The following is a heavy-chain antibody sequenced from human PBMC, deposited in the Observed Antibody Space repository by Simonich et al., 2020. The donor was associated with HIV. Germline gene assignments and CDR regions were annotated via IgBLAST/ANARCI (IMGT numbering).Heavy chain of an antibody. CDR3: AKAYGNYYYYGMDV. CDR2: IMGSGGST. J-gene: IGHJ6*02. Sequence: EVQLVESGGGLVQPGGSLRISCAASGFTFSSYAMSWVRQAPGKGRWLVSTIMGSGGSTYYADSVKGRFTISRDNSKNTLYLQMNSLRAEDTAVYYCAKAYGNYYYYGMDVWGQGTTVTVSS. V-gene: IGHV3-23*04. CDR1: GFTFSSYA. D-gene: IGHD3-10*01.